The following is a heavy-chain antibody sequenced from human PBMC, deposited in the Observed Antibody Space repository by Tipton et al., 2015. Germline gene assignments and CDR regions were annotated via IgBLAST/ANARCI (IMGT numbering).Heavy chain of an antibody. V-gene: IGHV4-39*01. CDR1: GGSISSSGYY. CDR2: IYHSGST. D-gene: IGHD3-22*01. J-gene: IGHJ5*02. CDR3: AREQDSDGSEYDSSGLCGFDP. Sequence: TLSLTCTVSGGSISSSGYYWGWIRQPPGKGLEWIGNIYHSGSTYYNPSLKSRVTISVDTSKNQFSLKLSSVTAADTAVYYCAREQDSDGSEYDSSGLCGFDPWGQGTLVTVSS.